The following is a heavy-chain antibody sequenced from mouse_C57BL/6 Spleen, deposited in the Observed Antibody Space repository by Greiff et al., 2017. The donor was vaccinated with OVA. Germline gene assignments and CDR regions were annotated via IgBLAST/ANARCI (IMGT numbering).Heavy chain of an antibody. CDR3: ARYPHYGSNWYFDV. CDR2: IYPGSGST. J-gene: IGHJ1*03. Sequence: VQLQQPGAELVKPGASVKMSCKASGYTFTSYWITWVKQRPGQGLEWIGDIYPGSGSTNYNEKFKSKATLTVDTSSSTAYMQLSSLTSEDAAVYYCARYPHYGSNWYFDVWGTGTTVTVSS. CDR1: GYTFTSYW. D-gene: IGHD1-1*01. V-gene: IGHV1-55*01.